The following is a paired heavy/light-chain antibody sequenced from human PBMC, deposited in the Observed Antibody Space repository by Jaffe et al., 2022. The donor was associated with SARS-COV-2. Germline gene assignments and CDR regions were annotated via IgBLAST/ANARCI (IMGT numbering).Heavy chain of an antibody. D-gene: IGHD2-2*01. Sequence: EVQLVESGGNLVQPGGSLRLSCAASGFTFSSYAINWVRQAPGKGLEWVAGISDSGGNTYYADSVRGRFTISRDNSKNTVFLQMNSLRAEDTAVYFCAKDSTSCSGTTCHNWYFDLWGPGTPVTVFS. J-gene: IGHJ2*01. CDR1: GFTFSSYA. V-gene: IGHV3-23*04. CDR2: ISDSGGNT. CDR3: AKDSTSCSGTTCHNWYFDL.
Light chain of an antibody. Sequence: EILMTQSPTTLSVSPGERATLSCRASQSVSSSLAWYQHKPGQAPRLLIYGASTRDIGIPARFSGSGSGTEFTLTISSLQSEDFAVYFCQQYYNWPRTFGQGTKVEIK. CDR3: QQYYNWPRT. J-gene: IGKJ1*01. CDR2: GAS. V-gene: IGKV3-15*01. CDR1: QSVSSS.